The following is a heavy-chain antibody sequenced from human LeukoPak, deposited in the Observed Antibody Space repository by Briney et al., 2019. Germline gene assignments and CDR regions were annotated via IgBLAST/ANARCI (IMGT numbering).Heavy chain of an antibody. J-gene: IGHJ4*02. CDR3: ARDRGDDTVSYFDY. D-gene: IGHD3-22*01. CDR2: MNPNSGNT. CDR1: GYTFTSYD. Sequence: ASVTVSCTASGYTFTSYDVNWVRQATGQGLEWMGWMNPNSGNTGLAQKFQGRVTLTRDTSLSTAYMELSGLRSDDTAVYYCARDRGDDTVSYFDYWGQGTLVTVSS. V-gene: IGHV1-8*01.